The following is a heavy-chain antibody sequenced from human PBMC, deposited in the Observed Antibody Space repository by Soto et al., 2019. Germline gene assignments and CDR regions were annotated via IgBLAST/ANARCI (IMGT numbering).Heavy chain of an antibody. CDR2: IRDSGGNT. J-gene: IGHJ6*02. CDR1: GFSFSSYV. Sequence: EVQLLESGGGLKQPGGSLRLSCAASGFSFSSYVMSWVRQAPGKGLEWVSGIRDSGGNTYYADSVKGRFTISRDNSKNTLYLQMNSLRAEDTAVYYCAKSGGFSGYDWRGYYYYGMDVWGQGTTVTVSS. D-gene: IGHD5-12*01. CDR3: AKSGGFSGYDWRGYYYYGMDV. V-gene: IGHV3-23*01.